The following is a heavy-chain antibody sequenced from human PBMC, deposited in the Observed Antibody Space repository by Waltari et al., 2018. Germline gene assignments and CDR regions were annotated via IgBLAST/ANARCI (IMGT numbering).Heavy chain of an antibody. D-gene: IGHD3-22*01. CDR1: GGSISSSSYY. CDR2: IYYSGRT. V-gene: IGHV4-39*01. Sequence: QLQLQESGPGLVKPSETLSLTCTVSGGSISSSSYYWGWIRQPPGKGLEWIGIIYYSGRTYSNPSLNSRVTISVDTSKNHFALKLSSVTAADTAVYYCASPGDYYDSSGYYRDWGQGTLVTVSS. CDR3: ASPGDYYDSSGYYRD. J-gene: IGHJ4*02.